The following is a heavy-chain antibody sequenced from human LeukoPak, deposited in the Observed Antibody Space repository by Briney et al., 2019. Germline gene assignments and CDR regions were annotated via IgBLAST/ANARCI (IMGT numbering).Heavy chain of an antibody. CDR3: AASTFGGLIVSEDAFDI. CDR2: ISTSSSYI. Sequence: GGSLRLSCAASGFTFSSYSMNWVRQAPGKGLEWASSISTSSSYIYYTDSVKGRFTISRDNAKNSLYLQMNSLRAEDTAVYFCAASTFGGLIVSEDAFDIWGQGTMVTVSS. J-gene: IGHJ3*02. V-gene: IGHV3-21*04. D-gene: IGHD3-16*02. CDR1: GFTFSSYS.